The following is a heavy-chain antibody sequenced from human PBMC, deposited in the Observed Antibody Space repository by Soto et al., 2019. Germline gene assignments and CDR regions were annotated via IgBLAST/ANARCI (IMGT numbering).Heavy chain of an antibody. CDR1: GGSVRSGTYY. CDR3: ARDRYDSSGYFDF. J-gene: IGHJ4*02. V-gene: IGHV4-61*01. Sequence: SETLSLTCTVSGGSVRSGTYYWSWIRQPPGKGLEWIGYIYDRGTNYNPSLKSRVTISLDTSKNQFSLKLTSVTTADTAVYYCARDRYDSSGYFDFWGPGTLVTVSS. D-gene: IGHD3-22*01. CDR2: IYDRGT.